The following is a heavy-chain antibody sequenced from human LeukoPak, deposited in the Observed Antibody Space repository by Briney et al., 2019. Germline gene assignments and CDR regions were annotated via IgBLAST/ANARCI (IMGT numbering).Heavy chain of an antibody. V-gene: IGHV1-46*01. D-gene: IGHD6-13*01. J-gene: IGHJ4*02. CDR2: INPSGGST. CDR1: GYTFTSYY. Sequence: ASVKVSCKASGYTFTSYYMHWVRQAPGQGLEWMGIINPSGGSTSYAQKFQGRVTMTRDTSTSTVYMELSSLRSEDTAVYYCARESSIAAAGRDYFDYWGQGALVTVSS. CDR3: ARESSIAAAGRDYFDY.